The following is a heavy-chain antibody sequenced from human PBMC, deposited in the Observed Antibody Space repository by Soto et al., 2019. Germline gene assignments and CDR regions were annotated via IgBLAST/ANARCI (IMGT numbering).Heavy chain of an antibody. CDR3: ARAITTKDFFDY. J-gene: IGHJ4*02. CDR1: GGSIISGGYY. D-gene: IGHD1-1*01. V-gene: IGHV4-31*03. CDR2: IYYSGTT. Sequence: SETLSLTCTVSGGSIISGGYYWSWIRQYPGKGLEWIGYIYYSGTTHYNPSLKSRLTMSVDTSSNHFSLKLSSVTAADTAVYYCARAITTKDFFDYWGQGILVTVSS.